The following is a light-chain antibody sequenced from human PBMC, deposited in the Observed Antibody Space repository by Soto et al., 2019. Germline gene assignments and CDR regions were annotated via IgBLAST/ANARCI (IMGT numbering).Light chain of an antibody. V-gene: IGKV3-11*01. CDR1: QSVSSY. CDR2: DAY. Sequence: IVLPQSPSSLSLSPGERATLSCRASQSVSSYLAWYQQKPGQAPRLLIYDAYNRATGIPARFSGSGSGTDFTLTISSLEPEDFAVYYCQQRSNWPLTFGGGTKVDIK. J-gene: IGKJ4*01. CDR3: QQRSNWPLT.